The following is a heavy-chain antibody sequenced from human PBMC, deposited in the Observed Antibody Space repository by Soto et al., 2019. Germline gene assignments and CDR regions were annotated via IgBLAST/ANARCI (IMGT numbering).Heavy chain of an antibody. D-gene: IGHD2-15*01. CDR2: MNPDNGNT. J-gene: IGHJ5*02. Sequence: ASVKVSCKASGYTCTRYTMNCVLQAPGQRLEGMGWMNPDNGNTKSSQKFQDRVIITRDTSASTAYMDLSSLRSEDTAVYYCARGIATGQLDPWGQGTLVTVSS. V-gene: IGHV1-3*01. CDR3: ARGIATGQLDP. CDR1: GYTCTRYT.